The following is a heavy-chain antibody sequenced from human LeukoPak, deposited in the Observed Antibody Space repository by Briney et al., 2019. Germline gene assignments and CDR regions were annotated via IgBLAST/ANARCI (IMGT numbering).Heavy chain of an antibody. CDR1: GGSISSGGYY. CDR3: XXDPIGYGMDV. J-gene: IGHJ6*02. CDR2: IYYSGST. Sequence: PSETLSLTCTVSGGSISSGGYYWSWIRQHPGKGLEWIGYIYYSGSTYYNPPLKSRVTISVDTSKNQFSLKLSSVTAADTAVYXXXXDPIGYGMDVWGQGTTVTVSS. D-gene: IGHD3-22*01. V-gene: IGHV4-31*03.